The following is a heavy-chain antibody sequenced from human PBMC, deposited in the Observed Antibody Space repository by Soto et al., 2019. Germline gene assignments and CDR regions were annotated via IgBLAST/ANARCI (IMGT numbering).Heavy chain of an antibody. D-gene: IGHD1-1*01. CDR3: ARERTGTTSMDV. Sequence: QVQLVQSGAEVKKPGASVKVSCKASGYTFTSYDINWVRQATGQGLEWMGWMNPNSGNTGYAQKFRGRVTMTRNTSTSTAYLELSSLRSEETAGYYCARERTGTTSMDVWGQGTTVTVSS. CDR2: MNPNSGNT. CDR1: GYTFTSYD. V-gene: IGHV1-8*01. J-gene: IGHJ6*02.